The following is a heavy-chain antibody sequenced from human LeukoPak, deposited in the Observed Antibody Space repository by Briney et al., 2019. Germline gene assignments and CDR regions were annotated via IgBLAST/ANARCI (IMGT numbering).Heavy chain of an antibody. V-gene: IGHV4-59*01. CDR3: ARDRYIFAGPDAYYYMDV. Sequence: SETLSLTCAVYGGSFSGYYWSWIRQPPGKGLEWIGYIHYSGSTNYNPSLKSRVTMSVDTSKNQFSLKLSSVTPADTAVYYCARDRYIFAGPDAYYYMDVWGKGTTVTISS. CDR1: GGSFSGYY. CDR2: IHYSGST. J-gene: IGHJ6*03. D-gene: IGHD5-18*01.